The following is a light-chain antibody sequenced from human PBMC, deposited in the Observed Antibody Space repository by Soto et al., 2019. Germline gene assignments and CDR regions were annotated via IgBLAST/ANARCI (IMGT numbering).Light chain of an antibody. CDR2: GAS. Sequence: IVMTQSPATLSLSPGERATLSCRASQSVSSNLAWYQQKPGQAPRILIYGASTRATGIPARFSGSGSGTEGTLTISSLQSEDCTTYYCQQHLSYTITFGQGTRLEIK. CDR1: QSVSSN. CDR3: QQHLSYTIT. J-gene: IGKJ5*01. V-gene: IGKV3-15*01.